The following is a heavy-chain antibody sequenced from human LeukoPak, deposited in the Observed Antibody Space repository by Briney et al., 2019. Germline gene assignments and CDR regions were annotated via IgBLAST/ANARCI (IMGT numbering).Heavy chain of an antibody. CDR3: ARGSHPGFGGYYGPDAFDI. Sequence: GGCLRLFCAAAGSTFSSYGMSLVRQAPGKGLEWVSSISSTGGTTYYADSVKGRFTISRDNSKNTLYLQMNSLRAEDTAVYYCARGSHPGFGGYYGPDAFDIWGQGTMVTVSS. J-gene: IGHJ3*02. D-gene: IGHD3-16*01. CDR1: GSTFSSYG. V-gene: IGHV3-23*01. CDR2: ISSTGGTT.